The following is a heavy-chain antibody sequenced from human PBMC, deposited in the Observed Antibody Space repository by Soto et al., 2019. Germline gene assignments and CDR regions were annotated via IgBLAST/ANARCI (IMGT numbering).Heavy chain of an antibody. CDR2: SSAYNGNT. CDR3: AREPNYFDY. V-gene: IGHV1-18*01. Sequence: QVQLVQSGAEVKKPGASVKVSCKASGYTFTSYGISWVRQAPGQGLEWMGWSSAYNGNTNYAQKLPGRVTMSTDTYPSTAYMELRSLRSEETAVYYCAREPNYFDYWGQGTLVTVSS. CDR1: GYTFTSYG. J-gene: IGHJ4*02.